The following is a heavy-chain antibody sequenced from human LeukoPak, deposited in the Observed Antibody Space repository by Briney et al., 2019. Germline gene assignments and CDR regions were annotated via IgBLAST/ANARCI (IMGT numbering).Heavy chain of an antibody. Sequence: GASVKVSCKASGGTFSSYAISWVRQAPGQGLEWMGGIIPIFGTANYAQKFQGRVTITTDESTSTAYMELSSLRSDDTAVYYCARDSGGRGHFDFWGQGTLVTVSS. V-gene: IGHV1-69*05. CDR2: IIPIFGTA. J-gene: IGHJ4*02. CDR1: GGTFSSYA. CDR3: ARDSGGRGHFDF. D-gene: IGHD3-16*01.